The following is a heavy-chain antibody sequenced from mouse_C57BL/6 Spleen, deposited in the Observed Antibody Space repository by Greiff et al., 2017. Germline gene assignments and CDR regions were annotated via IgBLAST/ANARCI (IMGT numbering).Heavy chain of an antibody. D-gene: IGHD2-1*01. CDR2: INPNNGGT. CDR1: GYTFTDYN. Sequence: EVQLQQSGPELVKPGASVKMSCKASGYTFTDYNMHWVKQSHGKSLEWIGYINPNNGGTSYNQKFKGKATLTVNKSSSTAYMELRSLTSEDSAVYYCARFPYGNYEPFAYWGQGTLVTVSA. V-gene: IGHV1-22*01. CDR3: ARFPYGNYEPFAY. J-gene: IGHJ3*01.